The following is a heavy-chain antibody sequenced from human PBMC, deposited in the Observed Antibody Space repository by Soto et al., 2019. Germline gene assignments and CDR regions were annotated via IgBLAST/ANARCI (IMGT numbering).Heavy chain of an antibody. CDR1: GYTFTSYY. Sequence: ASVKVSCKASGYTFTSYYMHWVRQAPGQGLEWMGIINPSGGSTSYAQKFQGRVTMTRDTSTSTVYMELSSLRSEDTAVYYCASSLVVVMGWRYYGMDVWGQGTTVTVSS. J-gene: IGHJ6*02. CDR3: ASSLVVVMGWRYYGMDV. CDR2: INPSGGST. D-gene: IGHD3-22*01. V-gene: IGHV1-46*01.